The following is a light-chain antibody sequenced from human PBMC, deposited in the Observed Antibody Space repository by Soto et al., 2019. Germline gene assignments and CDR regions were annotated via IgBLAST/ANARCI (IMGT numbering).Light chain of an antibody. CDR1: KAIGSS. Sequence: IQLTQSPSSLSASVGDSVTITCRASKAIGSSFAWYQQKPGKVPEVLIYGESTLQNGVPSRFSGSGSGTDFTLTISSLQPEDFATYYCQQLNSYPLTFGCWTKVEIK. V-gene: IGKV1-9*01. CDR2: GES. J-gene: IGKJ4*01. CDR3: QQLNSYPLT.